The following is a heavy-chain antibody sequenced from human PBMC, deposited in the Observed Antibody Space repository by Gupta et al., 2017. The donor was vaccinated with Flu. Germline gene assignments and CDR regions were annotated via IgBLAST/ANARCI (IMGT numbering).Heavy chain of an antibody. V-gene: IGHV4-39*01. CDR1: GGSVSSTTDY. J-gene: IGHJ4*02. D-gene: IGHD1-7*01. CDR3: VSHTVGTMMGY. CDR2: GAYNKRN. Sequence: QLQLQESGPGLVKPSETLSLICTVAGGSVSSTTDYWGWIRQPPGKGLEWIGSGAYNKRNDCNWSLHSRVTMSIDASKNQFSLNLKSVTAADTAMYYCVSHTVGTMMGYWGQGTLVTVSS.